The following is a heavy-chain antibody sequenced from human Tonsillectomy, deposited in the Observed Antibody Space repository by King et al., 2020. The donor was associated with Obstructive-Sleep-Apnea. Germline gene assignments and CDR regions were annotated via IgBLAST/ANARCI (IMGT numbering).Heavy chain of an antibody. CDR3: AKGGEGEQRGDMDV. CDR2: ISYDGSNK. Sequence: VQLVESGGGVVQPGRSLRLSCAASGFTFSSYGMHWVRQAPGKGLEWVAVISYDGSNKYYADSVKGRFTISRDNSKNTLYLQMNSLRAEDTSVYYCAKGGEGEQRGDMDVWGQGTTVTVSS. J-gene: IGHJ6*02. V-gene: IGHV3-30*18. CDR1: GFTFSSYG. D-gene: IGHD3-16*01.